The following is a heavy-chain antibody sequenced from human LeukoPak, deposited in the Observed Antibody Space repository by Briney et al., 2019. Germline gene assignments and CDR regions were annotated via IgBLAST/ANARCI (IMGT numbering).Heavy chain of an antibody. CDR1: GFTVSSNS. CDR2: IHSGGST. CDR3: ARAAAYCSGGSCYFEY. V-gene: IGHV3-53*01. Sequence: GGSLRLSCAASGFTVSSNSMSWVRQAPGKGLEWVSVIHSGGSTYYADSVKGRFTISRDNSKNTLFLQMNSLRAEDTAVYYCARAAAYCSGGSCYFEYWGQGTLVTVSS. D-gene: IGHD2-15*01. J-gene: IGHJ4*02.